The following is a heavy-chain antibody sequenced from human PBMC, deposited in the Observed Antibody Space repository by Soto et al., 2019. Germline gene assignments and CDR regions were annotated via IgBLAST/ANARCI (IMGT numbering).Heavy chain of an antibody. D-gene: IGHD3-3*01. CDR3: TTGSASYYDFWSGYLRGGAFDI. CDR1: GFTFSNAW. Sequence: TGGSLRLSCAASGFTFSNAWMSWVRQAPGKGLEWVGRIKSKTDGGTTDYAAPVKGRFTISRDDSKNTLYLQMNSLKTEDTAVYYCTTGSASYYDFWSGYLRGGAFDIWGQGTMVTVSS. CDR2: IKSKTDGGTT. V-gene: IGHV3-15*01. J-gene: IGHJ3*02.